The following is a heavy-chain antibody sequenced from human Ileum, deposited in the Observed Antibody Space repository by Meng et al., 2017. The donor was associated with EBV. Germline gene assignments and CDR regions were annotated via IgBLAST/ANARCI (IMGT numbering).Heavy chain of an antibody. CDR2: ISGSGNT. J-gene: IGHJ1*01. V-gene: IGHV3-23*01. CDR1: GFTFTSYV. Sequence: EVQLLESGGGLVQPGGSMRLCXAASGFTFTSYVLRWVRQAPGKGLEWVSTISGSGNTYYADSVKGRFTISRDKSKNTLYLQMNSLRAEDTAVYYCAKGGGNSAAEYFQHWGQGTLVNVSS. D-gene: IGHD4-23*01. CDR3: AKGGGNSAAEYFQH.